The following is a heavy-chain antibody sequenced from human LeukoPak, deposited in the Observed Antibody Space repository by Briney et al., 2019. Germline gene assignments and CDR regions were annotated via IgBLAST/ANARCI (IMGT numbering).Heavy chain of an antibody. Sequence: GGSLRLSCAASGFTFVTYAMGWVRQAPGKGLEWLSVISGRGDTTYYADSVKGRFTISRDNSKNTLYLQMSSLRVDDSAIYFCAWWAPSDRNYHFWGQGTLVTVSS. V-gene: IGHV3-23*01. CDR3: AWWAPSDRNYHF. D-gene: IGHD1-14*01. CDR2: ISGRGDTT. CDR1: GFTFVTYA. J-gene: IGHJ4*02.